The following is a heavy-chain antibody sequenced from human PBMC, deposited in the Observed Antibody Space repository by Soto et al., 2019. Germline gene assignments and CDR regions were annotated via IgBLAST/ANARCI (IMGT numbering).Heavy chain of an antibody. CDR3: AREAEEGYSLEGYFDY. Sequence: PSETLSLTCTVSGGSISSGGYYWSWIRQHPGKGLEWIGYIYYSGSTYYNPSLKSRVTISVDTSKNQISLKLSSVTAADTAVYYCAREAEEGYSLEGYFDYWGQGTLVTVSS. CDR1: GGSISSGGYY. D-gene: IGHD5-18*01. CDR2: IYYSGST. V-gene: IGHV4-31*03. J-gene: IGHJ4*02.